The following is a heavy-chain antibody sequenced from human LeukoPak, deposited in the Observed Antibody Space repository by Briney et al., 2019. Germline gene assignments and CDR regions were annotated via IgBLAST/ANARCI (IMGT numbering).Heavy chain of an antibody. J-gene: IGHJ1*01. V-gene: IGHV3-30*02. Sequence: PGGSLRLSCAASGFTFSCYAMLWVRQAPGKGLEWVAFIQYDGRNKCCADSVKGRFTISRDNAKNTVSLQMNSLRAEDTGVYYCARAPSEIGGYYPEYFRHWGQGTLVTVSS. CDR2: IQYDGRNK. CDR3: ARAPSEIGGYYPEYFRH. CDR1: GFTFSCYA. D-gene: IGHD3-22*01.